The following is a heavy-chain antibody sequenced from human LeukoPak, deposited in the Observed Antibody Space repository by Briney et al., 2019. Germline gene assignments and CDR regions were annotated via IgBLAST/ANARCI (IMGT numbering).Heavy chain of an antibody. J-gene: IGHJ4*02. CDR3: ARYVWGSYPTFEDY. Sequence: SETLSLTCAVYGGSFSGYYWSWIRQPPGKGLEWIGEINHSGSTNYNPSLKSRVTISVDTSKNQFSLKLSSVTAADTAVYYRARYVWGSYPTFEDYWGQGTLVTVSS. V-gene: IGHV4-34*01. CDR1: GGSFSGYY. D-gene: IGHD3-16*02. CDR2: INHSGST.